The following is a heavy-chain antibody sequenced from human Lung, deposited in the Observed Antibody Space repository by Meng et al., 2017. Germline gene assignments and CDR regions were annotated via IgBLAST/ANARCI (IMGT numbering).Heavy chain of an antibody. V-gene: IGHV1-69*06. D-gene: IGHD6-13*01. CDR3: ASRNGYSSFWTDNAFDI. J-gene: IGHJ3*02. CDR2: IIPIFGTA. Sequence: SVKVSCKASGGTFSSYAISWVRQAPGQGLEWMGGIIPIFGTANYAQKFQGRVTITADKSTSTAYMELSSLRSEDTAVYYCASRNGYSSFWTDNAFDIWGQGTMVTVSS. CDR1: GGTFSSYA.